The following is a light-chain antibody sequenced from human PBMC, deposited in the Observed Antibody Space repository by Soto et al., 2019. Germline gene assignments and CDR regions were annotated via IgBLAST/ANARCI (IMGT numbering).Light chain of an antibody. CDR3: QQYGSSPNT. CDR2: GAS. J-gene: IGKJ5*01. CDR1: QSVSSSY. V-gene: IGKV3-20*01. Sequence: VLKNSACALTLYPGERATLSCRASQSVSSSYLAWYQQKPGQAPRLLIYGASTRATGIPARFSGSGSGTGFTLTINRLEPEDFAVYYCQQYGSSPNTFGQGTRLEIK.